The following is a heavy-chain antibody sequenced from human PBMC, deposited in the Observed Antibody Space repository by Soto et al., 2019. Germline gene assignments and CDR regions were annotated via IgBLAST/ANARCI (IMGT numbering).Heavy chain of an antibody. J-gene: IGHJ5*02. D-gene: IGHD2-2*02. V-gene: IGHV4-39*01. CDR2: IYYSGST. CDR3: ARRGYCSSTSCYTVFWGWFDP. Sequence: SETLSLTCTVSGASISSSSYYWGWIRQPPGKGLEWIGSIYYSGSTYYNPSLKSRVTISVDTSKNQFSLKLSSVTAADTAVYYCARRGYCSSTSCYTVFWGWFDPWGQGTLVTVSS. CDR1: GASISSSSYY.